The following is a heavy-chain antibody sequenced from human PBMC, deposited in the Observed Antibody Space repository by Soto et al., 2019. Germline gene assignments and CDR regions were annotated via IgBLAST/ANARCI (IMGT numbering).Heavy chain of an antibody. V-gene: IGHV4-59*12. CDR1: GDSISSYY. D-gene: IGHD3-10*01. J-gene: IGHJ6*02. Sequence: PSETLSLTCTVSGDSISSYYWSWIRQPPGKGLEWIGEIYYSGSTNYNPSLKSRVTISVDTSKNQFPLKLSSVTAADTAVYYCARGIAYYYGSGSYIGRYYGMDVWGQGTTVTVSS. CDR3: ARGIAYYYGSGSYIGRYYGMDV. CDR2: IYYSGST.